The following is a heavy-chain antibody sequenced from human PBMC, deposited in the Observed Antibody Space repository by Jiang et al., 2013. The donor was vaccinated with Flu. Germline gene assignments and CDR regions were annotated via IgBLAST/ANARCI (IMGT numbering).Heavy chain of an antibody. CDR2: IYRSGTT. D-gene: IGHD3-10*01. CDR3: AKEEYYFASGFYSNWFDP. J-gene: IGHJ5*02. Sequence: KPSETLSLTCTVSGYSISNGYYWGWIRQPPGKGLEWIGSIYRSGTTYYNPSLKSRVTISIDTSNNQFSLKLSSVTAADTAMYYCAKEEYYFASGFYSNWFDPWGQGTLVTVSS. V-gene: IGHV4-38-2*02. CDR1: GYSISNGYY.